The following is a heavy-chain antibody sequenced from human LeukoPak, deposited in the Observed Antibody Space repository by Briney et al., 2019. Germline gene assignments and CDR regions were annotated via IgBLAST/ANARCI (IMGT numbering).Heavy chain of an antibody. CDR2: ISYDGSNK. CDR1: GFTFSSYG. CDR3: AKELLWFGELLSCGMDV. J-gene: IGHJ6*04. D-gene: IGHD3-10*01. Sequence: GGSLRLSCAASGFTFSSYGMHWVRQAPGKGLEWVAVISYDGSNKYYADSVKGRFTISRDNSKNTLYLQMNSLRAEDTAVYYCAKELLWFGELLSCGMDVWAKGTTVTVSS. V-gene: IGHV3-30*18.